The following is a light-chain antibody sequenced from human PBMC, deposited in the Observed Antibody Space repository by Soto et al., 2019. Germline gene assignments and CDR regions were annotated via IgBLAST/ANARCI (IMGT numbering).Light chain of an antibody. V-gene: IGKV3-20*01. J-gene: IGKJ4*01. Sequence: EIVLTQSPGTLSLSPGERATLSCRASQSVGSSLAWYQQKPGQAPRLLIYGASSRATVIPDRFSGSGSRTDFTLTISRLEPEDFAVYYCQQYGSSPPLTFGGGTKVEIK. CDR2: GAS. CDR1: QSVGSS. CDR3: QQYGSSPPLT.